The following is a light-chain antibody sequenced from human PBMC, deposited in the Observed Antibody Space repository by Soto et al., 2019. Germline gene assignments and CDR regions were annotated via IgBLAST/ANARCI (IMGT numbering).Light chain of an antibody. V-gene: IGLV2-14*03. CDR2: DVS. CDR1: RSDVGGYNH. J-gene: IGLJ2*01. CDR3: TSYTSSSTLGI. Sequence: QSALTQPASVCGSPGQSITISCTGTRSDVGGYNHVSWYQHHPGNAPKLMIYDVSNRPSGVSNRFSGSKSGNTASLTISGLQAEDEADCYCTSYTSSSTLGIFGGGTKLTVL.